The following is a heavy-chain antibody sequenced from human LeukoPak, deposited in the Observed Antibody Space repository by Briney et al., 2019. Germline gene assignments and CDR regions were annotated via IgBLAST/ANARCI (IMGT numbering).Heavy chain of an antibody. CDR3: ARRSYSAYDFDY. D-gene: IGHD5-12*01. V-gene: IGHV3-33*01. CDR2: IWSDGNNK. CDR1: GFTFSNYV. Sequence: GGSLRLSRAASGFTFSNYVMPWVRQAPGKGLEWVAVIWSDGNNKYFADSVKGRFTISRDNSKNTLYLQMNTLRAEDTAIYYCARRSYSAYDFDYWGQGTLVTVSS. J-gene: IGHJ4*02.